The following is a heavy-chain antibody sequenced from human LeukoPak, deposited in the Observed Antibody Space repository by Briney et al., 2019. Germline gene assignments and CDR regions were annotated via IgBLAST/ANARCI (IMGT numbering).Heavy chain of an antibody. CDR1: GFTFSRYD. CDR2: IGTAGDT. J-gene: IGHJ4*02. V-gene: IGHV3-13*01. D-gene: IGHD3-10*01. CDR3: VRVVRGPRDYYFDY. Sequence: GGSLRLSCAASGFTFSRYDMHWVRQATGKGLEWVSAIGTAGDTYYPGSVKGRFTISRENAKNSLYLQMNSLRAGDTAVYYCVRVVRGPRDYYFDYWGQGTLVTVSS.